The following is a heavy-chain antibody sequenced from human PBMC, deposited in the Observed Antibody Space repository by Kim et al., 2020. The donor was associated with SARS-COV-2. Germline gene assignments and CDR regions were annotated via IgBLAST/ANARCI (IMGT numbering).Heavy chain of an antibody. CDR1: GFTFSSYA. CDR2: ISGSGGST. D-gene: IGHD2-2*01. Sequence: GGSLRLSCAASGFTFSSYAMSWVRQAPGKGLEWVSAISGSGGSTYYADSVKGRFTISRDNSKNTLYLQMNSLRAEDTAVYYCAPTRGVVVPAAPYGMDVWGQGTTVTVSS. J-gene: IGHJ6*02. CDR3: APTRGVVVPAAPYGMDV. V-gene: IGHV3-23*01.